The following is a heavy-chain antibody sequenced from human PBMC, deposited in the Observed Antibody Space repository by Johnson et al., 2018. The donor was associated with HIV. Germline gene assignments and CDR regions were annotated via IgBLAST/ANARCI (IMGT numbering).Heavy chain of an antibody. J-gene: IGHJ3*02. D-gene: IGHD2-15*01. CDR3: ARDLVVAATFDI. V-gene: IGHV3-30*14. CDR2: ISYDGSYK. Sequence: QVQLVESGGGVVQPGRSLRLSCAASGFTFSSYAMHWVRQAPGKGLEWVAVISYDGSYKYYADSVEGRFTVSGDNSENTLYLQMNSLRAEATAVYYCARDLVVAATFDIWGQGTMVTVSS. CDR1: GFTFSSYA.